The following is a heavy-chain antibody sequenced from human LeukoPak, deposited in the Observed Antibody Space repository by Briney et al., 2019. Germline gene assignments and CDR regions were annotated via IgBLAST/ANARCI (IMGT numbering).Heavy chain of an antibody. CDR2: IIPILGIA. Sequence: AASVKVSCKASGGTFSSYAISWVRQAPGQGLEWMGRIIPILGIANYAQKFQGRVTITADESTSTAYMELSSLRSEDTAVYYCARGPYYDFWSGYPGGDYWGQGTLVTVSS. CDR1: GGTFSSYA. V-gene: IGHV1-69*04. J-gene: IGHJ4*02. CDR3: ARGPYYDFWSGYPGGDY. D-gene: IGHD3-3*01.